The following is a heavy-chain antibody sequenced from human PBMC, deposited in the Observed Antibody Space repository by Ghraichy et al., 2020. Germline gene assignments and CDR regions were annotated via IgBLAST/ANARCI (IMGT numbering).Heavy chain of an antibody. CDR1: GGSISSYY. V-gene: IGHV4-59*01. CDR2: IYYNGNT. D-gene: IGHD1-26*01. CDR3: ARGLNSGHYYYYYYMDV. Sequence: SETLSLTCTVSGGSISSYYWNWIRQPPGRGPEWIGYIYYNGNTNYNPSLKSRVTISKDTSNNQFSLRLSSVTAADTAVYYCARGLNSGHYYYYYYMDVWGKGTTVTVSS. J-gene: IGHJ6*03.